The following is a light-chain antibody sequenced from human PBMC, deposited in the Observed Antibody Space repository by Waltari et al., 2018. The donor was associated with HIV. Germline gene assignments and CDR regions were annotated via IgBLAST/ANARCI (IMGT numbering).Light chain of an antibody. CDR3: QAWDSSTMV. Sequence: SYELTQPPSVSVSPGHTASITCPGDKLGDKYACWYQQKPGQSPVLVIYQDSKRPSGIPQRFSGSNSGNTATLTISGTQAMDEADYYCQAWDSSTMVFGGGTKLTVL. CDR1: KLGDKY. CDR2: QDS. J-gene: IGLJ2*01. V-gene: IGLV3-1*01.